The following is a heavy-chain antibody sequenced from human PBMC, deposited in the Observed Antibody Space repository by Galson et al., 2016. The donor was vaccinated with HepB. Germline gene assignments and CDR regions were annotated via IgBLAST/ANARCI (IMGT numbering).Heavy chain of an antibody. J-gene: IGHJ6*02. CDR2: IYHSGST. V-gene: IGHV4-4*02. CDR1: GGSISSSNW. D-gene: IGHD2-21*01. Sequence: EPLSLTCAVSGGSISSSNWWSWVRQPPGKGLEWIGEIYHSGSTNYNPSLTSRVTISVDKSKNQFSLKLNSVTSADTAVYYCASRQLFHPGYYYGLDVWGQGTTVTVSS. CDR3: ASRQLFHPGYYYGLDV.